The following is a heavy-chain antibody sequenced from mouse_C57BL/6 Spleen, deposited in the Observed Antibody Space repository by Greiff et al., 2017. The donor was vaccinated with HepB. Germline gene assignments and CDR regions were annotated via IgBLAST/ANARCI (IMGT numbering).Heavy chain of an antibody. D-gene: IGHD1-1*01. V-gene: IGHV3-6*01. CDR3: ARDRGEYYGSSWAMDY. J-gene: IGHJ4*01. CDR2: ISYDGSN. Sequence: DVKLQESGPGLVKPSQSLSLTCSVTGYSITSGYYWNWIRQFPGNKLEWMGYISYDGSNNYNPSRKNRISITRDTSKNQFFLKLNSVTTEDTATYYCARDRGEYYGSSWAMDYWGQGTSVTVSS. CDR1: GYSITSGYY.